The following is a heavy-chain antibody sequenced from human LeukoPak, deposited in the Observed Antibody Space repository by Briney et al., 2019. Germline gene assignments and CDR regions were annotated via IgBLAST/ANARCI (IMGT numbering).Heavy chain of an antibody. J-gene: IGHJ6*03. V-gene: IGHV4-61*01. D-gene: IGHD2-2*01. CDR2: IYYSGST. CDR3: ARVKPNLVRGYFFYMDV. CDR1: GGFISSSSYY. Sequence: KPSETLSLTCTVSGGFISSSSYYWSWIRQPPGKGLEWIGYIYYSGSTNYNPSLKSRVTISVDTSKNQLSLNLSSVTAADTAVYYCARVKPNLVRGYFFYMDVWGKGATVIVSS.